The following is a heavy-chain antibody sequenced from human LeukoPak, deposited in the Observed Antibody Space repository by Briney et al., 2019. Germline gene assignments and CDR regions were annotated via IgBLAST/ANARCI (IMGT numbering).Heavy chain of an antibody. V-gene: IGHV3-33*01. CDR1: GFTLSTNG. J-gene: IGHJ4*02. CDR2: IWYDGSNK. Sequence: GGSLRLSCAASGFTLSTNGMHWVRQAPGKGLEWVAVIWYDGSNKHYAESVKGRFTISRDNSKNTLNLQMNSLRAEDTAVYYCARAGRTEYYFDYWGLGTLVTVSS. CDR3: ARAGRTEYYFDY. D-gene: IGHD3-10*01.